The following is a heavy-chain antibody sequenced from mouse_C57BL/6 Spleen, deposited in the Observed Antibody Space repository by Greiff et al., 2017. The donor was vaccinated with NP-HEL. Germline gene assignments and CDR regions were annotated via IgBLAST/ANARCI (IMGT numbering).Heavy chain of an antibody. V-gene: IGHV1-80*01. D-gene: IGHD1-1*01. CDR1: GYAFSSYW. J-gene: IGHJ2*01. CDR3: ARWGTTVVPLDY. Sequence: LQESGAELVKPGASVKISCKASGYAFSSYWMNWVKQRPGKGLEWIGQIYPGDGDTNYNGKFKGKATLTADKSSSTAYMQLSSLTSEDSAVYFCARWGTTVVPLDYWGQGTTLTVSS. CDR2: IYPGDGDT.